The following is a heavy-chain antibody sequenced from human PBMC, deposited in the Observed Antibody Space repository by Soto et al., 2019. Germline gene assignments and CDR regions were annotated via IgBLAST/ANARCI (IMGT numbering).Heavy chain of an antibody. V-gene: IGHV5-10-1*01. CDR1: GYSFTSYW. D-gene: IGHD6-13*01. J-gene: IGHJ4*02. CDR3: VRLGEAAGTDPDYFAY. CDR2: IDPSDSYT. Sequence: GESLKISCKGSGYSFTSYWISWVRQMPGKGLEWMGRIDPSDSYTNYSPSFQGHVTISADKSISTAYLQWSSLKASDTAMYYCVRLGEAAGTDPDYFAYWGQGSLVTVSS.